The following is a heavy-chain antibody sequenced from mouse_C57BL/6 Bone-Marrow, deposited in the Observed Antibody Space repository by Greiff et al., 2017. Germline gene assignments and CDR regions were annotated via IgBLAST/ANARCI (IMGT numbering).Heavy chain of an antibody. CDR3: ERSRWLLPYTKDY. CDR1: GYAFTNYL. D-gene: IGHD2-3*01. Sequence: VMLVESGAELVRPGTSVKVSCKASGYAFTNYLIEWVKQRPGQGLEWIGVINPGSGGTNYNEKFKGKATLTADKSSSTAYMQLSSLTSADSAVDFYERSRWLLPYTKDYWGQGTSVTVSS. CDR2: INPGSGGT. J-gene: IGHJ4*01. V-gene: IGHV1-54*01.